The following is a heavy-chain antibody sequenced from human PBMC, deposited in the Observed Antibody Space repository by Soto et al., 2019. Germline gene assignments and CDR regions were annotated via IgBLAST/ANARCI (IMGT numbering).Heavy chain of an antibody. V-gene: IGHV4-59*01. Sequence: QVQLQESGPKLVKPSETLSLTCTVSGGSISSYYWSWIRQPPGKGLEWIGFIYYTGSTNYNPSLESRVTISLDTSNNQVTLKLTSVTDADTAIYYCARGEDGTGWYSFWGQGTLVTVSS. CDR3: ARGEDGTGWYSF. D-gene: IGHD6-19*01. CDR2: IYYTGST. CDR1: GGSISSYY. J-gene: IGHJ4*02.